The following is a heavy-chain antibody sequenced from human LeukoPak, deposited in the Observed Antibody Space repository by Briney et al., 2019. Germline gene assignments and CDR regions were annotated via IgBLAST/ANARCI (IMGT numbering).Heavy chain of an antibody. CDR1: GFTFSNYW. CDR3: ARDEISGYFVY. D-gene: IGHD1-26*01. CDR2: IKEDGSTK. J-gene: IGHJ4*02. V-gene: IGHV3-7*01. Sequence: QPGGSLSLSCADSGFTFSNYWMSWVRQAPGRGLEWVANIKEDGSTKQYVDSVRGRFTISRDNAKRSLYLQMSSLKAEDSAVYYCARDEISGYFVYWGQGTLVTVSS.